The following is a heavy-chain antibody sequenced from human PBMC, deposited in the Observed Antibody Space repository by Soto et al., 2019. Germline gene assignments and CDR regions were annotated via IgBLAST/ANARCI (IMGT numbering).Heavy chain of an antibody. Sequence: PGGSLRLSXAASGFTFSSYWMSWVRQAPGKGLEWVANIKQDGSEKYYVDSVKGRFTISRDNAKNSLYLQMNSLRAEDTAVYYCARALSITGTTLGYYYGMDVWGQGTTVTVSS. J-gene: IGHJ6*02. D-gene: IGHD1-7*01. V-gene: IGHV3-7*03. CDR2: IKQDGSEK. CDR1: GFTFSSYW. CDR3: ARALSITGTTLGYYYGMDV.